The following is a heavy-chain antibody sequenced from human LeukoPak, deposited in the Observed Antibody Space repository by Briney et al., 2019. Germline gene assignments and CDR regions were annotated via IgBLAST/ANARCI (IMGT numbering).Heavy chain of an antibody. V-gene: IGHV3-30*18. Sequence: GGSLTLSCAASGFTFSGYGRHWFRQAPGKGLEWVAVISYDGSNKYYADSVKGRFTISRDNSKNTLYLQMNSLRAEDTAVYYCAKDYGWFGELLSWGQGTLVTVSS. J-gene: IGHJ4*02. CDR2: ISYDGSNK. CDR3: AKDYGWFGELLS. D-gene: IGHD3-10*01. CDR1: GFTFSGYG.